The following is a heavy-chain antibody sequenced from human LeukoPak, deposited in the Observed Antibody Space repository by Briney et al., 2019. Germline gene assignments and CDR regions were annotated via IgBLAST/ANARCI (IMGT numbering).Heavy chain of an antibody. Sequence: ASVKVSCKASGYTFTGYYMHWVRQAPGQGLEWMGRINLNSGGTNYAQKFQGRVTMTRDTSISTAYMELSRLRSDDTAVYYCAIIAVAGTANFDYWGQGTLVTVSS. CDR1: GYTFTGYY. V-gene: IGHV1-2*06. J-gene: IGHJ4*02. D-gene: IGHD6-19*01. CDR2: INLNSGGT. CDR3: AIIAVAGTANFDY.